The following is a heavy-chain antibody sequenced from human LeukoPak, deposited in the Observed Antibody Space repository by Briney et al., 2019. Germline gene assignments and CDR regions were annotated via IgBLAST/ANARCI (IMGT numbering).Heavy chain of an antibody. V-gene: IGHV4-61*10. J-gene: IGHJ6*03. CDR2: IYYSGST. Sequence: PSQTLSLTCTVSGGPITSGIYYWKSIRQPAGKGLEWIGYIYYSGSTNYNPSLKSRVTISVDTSKNQFSLKLSSVTAADTAVYYCARARSMTILGVVIPRGDYMDVWGKGTTVTVAS. CDR3: ARARSMTILGVVIPRGDYMDV. D-gene: IGHD3-3*01. CDR1: GGPITSGIYY.